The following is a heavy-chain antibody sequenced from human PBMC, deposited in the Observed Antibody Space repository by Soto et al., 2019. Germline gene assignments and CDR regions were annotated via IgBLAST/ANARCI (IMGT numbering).Heavy chain of an antibody. CDR1: GYTFTSYG. V-gene: IGHV1-18*01. J-gene: IGHJ4*02. CDR2: ISAYNGNT. CDR3: ARMSVEMATTYYFDS. Sequence: GASVKVSCKASGYTFTSYGISWVRQAPGQGLEWMGWISAYNGNTNYAQKLQGRVTMTTDTSTSTAYMELRSLRSDDTAVYYCARMSVEMATTYYFDSWGQGALVTVSS. D-gene: IGHD5-12*01.